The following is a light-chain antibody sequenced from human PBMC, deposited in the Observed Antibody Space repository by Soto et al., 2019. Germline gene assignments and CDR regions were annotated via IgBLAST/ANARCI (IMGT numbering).Light chain of an antibody. CDR1: SANIGSHP. CDR3: AAWDDSLNGVV. V-gene: IGLV1-44*01. CDR2: TSS. J-gene: IGLJ2*01. Sequence: QSVLTQPPSASGTPGQRVTISCSGSSANIGSHPISWYQQLPGTAPKLLIYTSSQRPSGVPDRFSGSKSGTSGSLAISGLQSEDEADYYCAAWDDSLNGVVFGGGTKLTVL.